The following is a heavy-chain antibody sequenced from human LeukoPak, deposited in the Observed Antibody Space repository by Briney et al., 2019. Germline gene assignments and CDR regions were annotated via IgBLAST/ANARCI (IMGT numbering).Heavy chain of an antibody. CDR2: IKPNSGAT. CDR1: GYTFTDYY. J-gene: IGHJ4*02. D-gene: IGHD6-13*01. CDR3: ASRAGYSSSWSSSDFDY. V-gene: IGHV1-2*02. Sequence: ASVKVSCKASGYTFTDYYLLWVRQAPGQGLEWMGWIKPNSGATDYAQNFQARVTMTRDTSISTAYMELSRLRSDDTAVYYCASRAGYSSSWSSSDFDYWGQGTLVTVSS.